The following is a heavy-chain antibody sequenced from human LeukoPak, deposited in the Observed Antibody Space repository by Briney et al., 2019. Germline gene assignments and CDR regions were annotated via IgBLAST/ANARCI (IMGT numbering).Heavy chain of an antibody. CDR3: AGGSSGYLFDY. CDR2: ISYDGSNK. J-gene: IGHJ4*02. Sequence: PGGSLRLSCAASGFTFSSYAMHWVRQAPGKGLEWVAVISYDGSNKYYADSVKGRFTISRDNSKNTLYLQMNNLRAEDTAVYYCAGGSSGYLFDYWGQGTLVTVSS. D-gene: IGHD3-22*01. CDR1: GFTFSSYA. V-gene: IGHV3-30*04.